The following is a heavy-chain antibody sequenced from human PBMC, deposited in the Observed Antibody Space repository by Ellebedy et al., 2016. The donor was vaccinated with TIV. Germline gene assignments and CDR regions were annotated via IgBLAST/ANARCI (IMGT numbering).Heavy chain of an antibody. CDR1: GFTFRNYD. CDR3: ARANGGPVAGFLDD. D-gene: IGHD6-19*01. V-gene: IGHV3-13*01. Sequence: GGSLRLXCAASGFTFRNYDMSRVRQTSGNGLEWVSGIGTAGDTYYPGSVKGRFTVSRDNDKNSLYLQMNNLGAEDTAVYYCARANGGPVAGFLDDWGHGTLVTVSS. CDR2: IGTAGDT. J-gene: IGHJ4*01.